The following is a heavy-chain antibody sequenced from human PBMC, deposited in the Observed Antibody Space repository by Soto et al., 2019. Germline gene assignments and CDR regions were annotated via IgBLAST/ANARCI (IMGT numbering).Heavy chain of an antibody. J-gene: IGHJ4*02. Sequence: QVHLVQSGAEVKKPGASVKVSCKGSGYTFTSYGITWVRQAPGQGLEWMGWISAHNGNTNYAQKLQGRVTVTRDTSPRTAYMELRRLRSDDPAVYYSARGRYGDYWGQGALVNGSS. V-gene: IGHV1-18*01. CDR2: ISAHNGNT. CDR3: ARGRYGDY. CDR1: GYTFTSYG. D-gene: IGHD1-1*01.